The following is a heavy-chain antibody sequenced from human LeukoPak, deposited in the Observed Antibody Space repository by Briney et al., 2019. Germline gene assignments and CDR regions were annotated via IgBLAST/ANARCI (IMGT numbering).Heavy chain of an antibody. CDR3: ARGLSGGICYY. D-gene: IGHD2-15*01. V-gene: IGHV3-33*01. Sequence: PGGSLRLSCAASGFAFSSYGMHWVRQAPGKGLEWVGVICYEGSNKYYADYVKGRFTISRDSSKNTLYMQMNSLRAEDTAVYYCARGLSGGICYYWGQGTLVTVSS. J-gene: IGHJ4*02. CDR1: GFAFSSYG. CDR2: ICYEGSNK.